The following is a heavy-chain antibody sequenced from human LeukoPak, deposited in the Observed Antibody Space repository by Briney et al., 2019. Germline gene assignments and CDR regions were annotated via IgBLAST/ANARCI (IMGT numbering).Heavy chain of an antibody. CDR3: ARLSSSWYPYFDY. Sequence: ASVKVSCKASGYTSTGYYMHWVRQAPGQGLEWMGWINPNSGGTNYAQKFQGRVTMTRDTSISTAYMELSRLRSDDTAVYYCARLSSSWYPYFDYWGQGTLVTVSS. D-gene: IGHD6-13*01. J-gene: IGHJ4*02. V-gene: IGHV1-2*02. CDR1: GYTSTGYY. CDR2: INPNSGGT.